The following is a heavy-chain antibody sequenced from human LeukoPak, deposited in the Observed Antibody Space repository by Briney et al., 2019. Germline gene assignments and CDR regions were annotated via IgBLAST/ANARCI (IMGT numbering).Heavy chain of an antibody. J-gene: IGHJ3*02. D-gene: IGHD5-18*01. V-gene: IGHV3-30-3*01. CDR3: ARETAYAFDI. CDR2: ISYDGSNK. CDR1: GFTFRRYA. Sequence: GRSLRLSCAASGFTFRRYAMHWVRQAPGKGLEWVAVISYDGSNKYYADSVKGRFTISRDNSKNTLYLQMNSLRAEDTAVYYCARETAYAFDIWGQGTMVTVSS.